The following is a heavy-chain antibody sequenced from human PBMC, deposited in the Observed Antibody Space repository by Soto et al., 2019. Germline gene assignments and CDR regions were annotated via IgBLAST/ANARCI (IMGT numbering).Heavy chain of an antibody. J-gene: IGHJ4*02. CDR2: IYYSGST. CDR3: ARTEYSSSAIDY. D-gene: IGHD6-6*01. V-gene: IGHV4-39*01. Sequence: QLQLQESGPGLVKPSETLSLTCTVSGGSISSSSYYWGWIRQPPGKGLEWIGSIYYSGSTYYNPSLKSRVTTSVDTSKNQCTLKLSSVTAADTAVYYCARTEYSSSAIDYWGQGTLVTVSS. CDR1: GGSISSSSYY.